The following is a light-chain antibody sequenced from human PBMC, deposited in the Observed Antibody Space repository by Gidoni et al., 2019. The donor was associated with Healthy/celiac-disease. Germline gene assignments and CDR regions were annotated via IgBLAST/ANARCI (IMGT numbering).Light chain of an antibody. J-gene: IGKJ4*01. V-gene: IGKV2-28*01. CDR3: MQALQTPLT. CDR2: LGS. CDR1: QSLLHSNGYNY. Sequence: DIVMTQSPLSLPVTPGEPASISCRSSQSLLHSNGYNYLDWYLQKPGQSPQLLIYLGSNRASGVPDRFSGSGSGTDFTLKISRVEAEDVGVYYFMQALQTPLTFXGXTKVEIK.